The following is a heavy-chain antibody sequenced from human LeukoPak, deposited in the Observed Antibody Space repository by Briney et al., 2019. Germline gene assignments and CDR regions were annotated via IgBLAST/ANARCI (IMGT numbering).Heavy chain of an antibody. CDR1: GGSISSGSYY. CDR2: IYTSGST. V-gene: IGHV4-61*02. D-gene: IGHD2/OR15-2a*01. CDR3: ARDRYSNYFDY. J-gene: IGHJ4*02. Sequence: SETLSLTCTVSGGSISSGSYYWSWIRQPAGKGLEWIGRIYTSGSTNYNPSLKSRVTISVDTSKNQFSLKLSSVTAADTAVYYCARDRYSNYFDYWGQGTLVTVSS.